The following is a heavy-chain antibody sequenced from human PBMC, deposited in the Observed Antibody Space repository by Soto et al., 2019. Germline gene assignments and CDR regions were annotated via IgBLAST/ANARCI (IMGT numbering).Heavy chain of an antibody. CDR3: AKDLVVHQLANWFDP. J-gene: IGHJ5*02. D-gene: IGHD2-8*02. V-gene: IGHV3-23*01. Sequence: PGGSLRLSCAASGFTFSSYAMSWVRQAPGKGLEWVSAISGSGGSTYYADSVKGRFTISRDNSKNTLYLQMNSLRAEDTAVYYCAKDLVVHQLANWFDPWGQGTLVTVSS. CDR2: ISGSGGST. CDR1: GFTFSSYA.